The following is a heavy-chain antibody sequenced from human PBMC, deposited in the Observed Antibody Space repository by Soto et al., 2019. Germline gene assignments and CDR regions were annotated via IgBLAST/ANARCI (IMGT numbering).Heavy chain of an antibody. J-gene: IGHJ5*02. CDR3: ARAPRYSSGWYDRRINWFDP. Sequence: SETLSLTCAVYGGSFSGYDWSWIRQPPGKGLEWIGEINHSGSTNYNPSLKSRVTISVDTSKNQFSLKLSSVTAADTAVYYCARAPRYSSGWYDRRINWFDPWGQETLVTVSS. D-gene: IGHD6-19*01. V-gene: IGHV4-34*01. CDR1: GGSFSGYD. CDR2: INHSGST.